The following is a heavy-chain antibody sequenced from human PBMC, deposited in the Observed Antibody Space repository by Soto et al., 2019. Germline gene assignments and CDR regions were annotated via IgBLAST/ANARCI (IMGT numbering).Heavy chain of an antibody. CDR2: ISYDGSNK. V-gene: IGHV3-30*03. CDR1: GFTFSSYG. Sequence: PXGSLRLSCAASGFTFSSYGMHWVRQAPGKGLEWVAVISYDGSNKYYADSVKGRFTISRDNSKNTLYLQMNSLRAEDTAVYYCAIIDHSGMDVWGQGTTVTVPS. CDR3: AIIDHSGMDV. D-gene: IGHD2-15*01. J-gene: IGHJ6*02.